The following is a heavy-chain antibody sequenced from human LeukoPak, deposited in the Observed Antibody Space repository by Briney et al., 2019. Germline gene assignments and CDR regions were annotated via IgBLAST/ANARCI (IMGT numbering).Heavy chain of an antibody. CDR1: GFTFSSYS. D-gene: IGHD6-19*01. V-gene: IGHV3-48*01. Sequence: GGSLRLSCAASGFTFSSYSMYWVRQAPGKGLEWASYISSSSSTIYYADSVKGRFTISRDNSKNTLYLQMNSLRAEDTAVYYCATQSSGWSYYFDYWGQGTLVTVSS. CDR2: ISSSSSTI. CDR3: ATQSSGWSYYFDY. J-gene: IGHJ4*02.